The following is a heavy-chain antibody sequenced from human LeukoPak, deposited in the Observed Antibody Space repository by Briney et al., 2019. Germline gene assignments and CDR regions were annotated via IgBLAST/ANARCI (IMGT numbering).Heavy chain of an antibody. V-gene: IGHV3-30*18. CDR2: ISYDGSNK. D-gene: IGHD1-26*01. CDR3: ANFPNKAGATVY. Sequence: PGGSLRLSCAASGFTFSSYGMHWVRQAPGKGREWVAVISYDGSNKYYADSVKGRFTISRDNSKNTLYLQMNSLRAEDTAVYYCANFPNKAGATVYWGQGTLVTVSS. J-gene: IGHJ4*02. CDR1: GFTFSSYG.